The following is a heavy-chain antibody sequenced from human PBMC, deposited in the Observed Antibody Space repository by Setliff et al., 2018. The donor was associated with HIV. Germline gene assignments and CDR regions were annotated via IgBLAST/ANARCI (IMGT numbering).Heavy chain of an antibody. CDR1: GGTFSSYG. CDR3: ARPAVLISTDYYYYMDV. Sequence: SVKVSCKSSGGTFSSYGVTWVRQAPGQGLEWMGGVIPLFGTEKVAQKFQGRVTITADESTNTAYMELSSLRSEDTAIYYCARPAVLISTDYYYYMDVWGQGTTVAVSS. CDR2: VIPLFGTE. V-gene: IGHV1-69*13. J-gene: IGHJ6*02. D-gene: IGHD6-19*01.